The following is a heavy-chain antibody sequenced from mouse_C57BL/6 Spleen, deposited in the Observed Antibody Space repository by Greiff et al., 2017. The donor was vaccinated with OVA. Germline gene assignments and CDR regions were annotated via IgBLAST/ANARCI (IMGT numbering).Heavy chain of an antibody. CDR1: GYSFTGYF. Sequence: EVQLQESGPELVKPGDSVKISCKASGYSFTGYFMNWVMQSHGKSLEWIGRINPYNGDTFYNQKFKGKATLTVDKSSSTAHMELRSLTSEDSAVYYCARGSNYDWYFDVWGTGTTVTVSS. CDR2: INPYNGDT. J-gene: IGHJ1*03. D-gene: IGHD2-5*01. CDR3: ARGSNYDWYFDV. V-gene: IGHV1-20*01.